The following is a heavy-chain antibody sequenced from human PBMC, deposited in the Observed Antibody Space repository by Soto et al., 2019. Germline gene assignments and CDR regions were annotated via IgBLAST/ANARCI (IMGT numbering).Heavy chain of an antibody. CDR2: ISSSSSYI. Sequence: GGSLRLSCAASGFTFSSYSMNWVRQAPGKGLEWVSSISSSSSYIYYADSVKGRFTISRDNAKNSLYLQMNSLRAEDTAVYYCARGGAWGSSSWHYYYYGMDVWGQGTTVTVSS. CDR3: ARGGAWGSSSWHYYYYGMDV. CDR1: GFTFSSYS. V-gene: IGHV3-21*01. D-gene: IGHD6-6*01. J-gene: IGHJ6*01.